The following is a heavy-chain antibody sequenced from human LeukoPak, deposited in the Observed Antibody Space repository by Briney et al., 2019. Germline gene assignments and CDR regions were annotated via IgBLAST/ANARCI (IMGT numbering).Heavy chain of an antibody. D-gene: IGHD6-19*01. CDR1: GFTFSSYS. Sequence: GGSLRLSCAASGFTFSSYSMSWVRQAPGKGLEWVSSITSTSDYIYYADSVKGRFTISRDNARNSLYLQMNSLRAEDTAVYYCARDSSGWYMDYWGQGTLVTVSS. J-gene: IGHJ4*02. CDR2: ITSTSDYI. CDR3: ARDSSGWYMDY. V-gene: IGHV3-21*04.